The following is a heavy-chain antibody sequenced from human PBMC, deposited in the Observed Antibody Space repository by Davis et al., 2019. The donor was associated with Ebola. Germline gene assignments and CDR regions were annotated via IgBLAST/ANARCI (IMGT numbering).Heavy chain of an antibody. D-gene: IGHD3-9*01. CDR2: ISAYNGNT. V-gene: IGHV1-18*01. Sequence: ASVMVFCNASAYTFTSYAISWLRQAPGQGLEWMGWISAYNGNTNYAQKLQGRVTMTTYTSTSTAYMELRSLRSDDTAVYYCARGGLRYFDWLLSLNDAFDIWGQGTMVTVSS. J-gene: IGHJ3*02. CDR1: AYTFTSYA. CDR3: ARGGLRYFDWLLSLNDAFDI.